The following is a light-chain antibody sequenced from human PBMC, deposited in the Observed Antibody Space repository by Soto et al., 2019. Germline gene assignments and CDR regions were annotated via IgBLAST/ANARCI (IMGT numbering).Light chain of an antibody. CDR2: GAF. J-gene: IGKJ1*01. Sequence: EVVMTQSPATLSVSPGERVTLSCRASQSVSSNLAWYQHKPGQAPRLLVYGAFTRATGIPARFSGSGSGTEFTLTISSLQSEDSAVYYCQQYNNWPTFGQGTKVEIK. CDR3: QQYNNWPT. V-gene: IGKV3-15*01. CDR1: QSVSSN.